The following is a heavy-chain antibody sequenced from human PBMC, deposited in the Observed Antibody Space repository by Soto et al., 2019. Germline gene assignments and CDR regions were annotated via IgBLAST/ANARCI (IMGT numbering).Heavy chain of an antibody. D-gene: IGHD3-16*02. CDR3: ARFYRGYYYYMDV. J-gene: IGHJ6*03. V-gene: IGHV3-21*01. Sequence: EVQLVESGGGLVKPGGSLRLSCAASGFTFSSNSMNWVRQAPGKGLEWVSSISSSSSYIYYADSVKGRFTISRDNAKNTLYLQINSLRDEDTAVYYCARFYRGYYYYMDVWGKGSTVTVS. CDR1: GFTFSSNS. CDR2: ISSSSSYI.